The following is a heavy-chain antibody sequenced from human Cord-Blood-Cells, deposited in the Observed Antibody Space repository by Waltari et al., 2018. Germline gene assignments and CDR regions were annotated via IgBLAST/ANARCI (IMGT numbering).Heavy chain of an antibody. V-gene: IGHV3-21*01. CDR1: GFTFSSYN. CDR3: ARDRDSSSWFDY. CDR2: ISSSSSYI. J-gene: IGHJ4*02. Sequence: EVQLVESGGGLVKPGGSLRLSCAASGFTFSSYNMNWVRQAPGQGREWVSSISSSSSYIYYADSVKGRFTISRDNAKNSLYLQMNSLRAEDTAVYYCARDRDSSSWFDYWGQGTLVTVSS. D-gene: IGHD6-13*01.